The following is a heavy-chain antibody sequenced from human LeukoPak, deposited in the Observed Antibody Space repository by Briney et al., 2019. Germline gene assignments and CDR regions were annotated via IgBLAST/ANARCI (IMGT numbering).Heavy chain of an antibody. CDR2: ISGSGGST. V-gene: IGHV3-23*01. Sequence: PGGSLRLSCAASGFTFSSYAMSWVRQAPGKGLEWVSAISGSGGSTYYADSVKGRFTISRDNSKNTLYLQMNSLRAEDTAVYYCARVDLRWSETYYFDYWGQGTLVTVSS. CDR3: ARVDLRWSETYYFDY. J-gene: IGHJ4*02. CDR1: GFTFSSYA. D-gene: IGHD4-23*01.